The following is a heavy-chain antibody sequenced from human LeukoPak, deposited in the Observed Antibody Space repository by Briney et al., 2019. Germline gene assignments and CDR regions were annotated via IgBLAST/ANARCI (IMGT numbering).Heavy chain of an antibody. CDR2: IYYSGST. CDR3: ARQINSLDP. D-gene: IGHD2/OR15-2a*01. CDR1: GGSLSSYY. J-gene: IGHJ5*02. Sequence: SETLSLTCTVSGGSLSSYYWSWIRQPPGKGLEWIGYIYYSGSTNYNPSLKSRVTISVDTSKNQFSLKLSSVTAADTAVYYCARQINSLDPWGQGTLVTVSS. V-gene: IGHV4-59*08.